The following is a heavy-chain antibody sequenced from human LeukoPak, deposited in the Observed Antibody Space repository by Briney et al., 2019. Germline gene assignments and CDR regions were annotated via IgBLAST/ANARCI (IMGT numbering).Heavy chain of an antibody. Sequence: GGSLRLSCAASGFTFSSYSMNWVRQAPGKGLEWVSSISSSSSYIYYADSVKGRFTISRDNSKNTLYLQMNSLRAEDTAVYYCARDIDYGDYYVDYWGQGTLVTVSS. CDR3: ARDIDYGDYYVDY. CDR2: ISSSSSYI. CDR1: GFTFSSYS. J-gene: IGHJ4*02. D-gene: IGHD4-17*01. V-gene: IGHV3-21*01.